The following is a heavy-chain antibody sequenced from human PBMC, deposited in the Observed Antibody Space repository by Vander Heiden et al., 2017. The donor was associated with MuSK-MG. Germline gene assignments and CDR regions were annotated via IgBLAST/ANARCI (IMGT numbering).Heavy chain of an antibody. CDR2: IYNEVTT. Sequence: VHLVESGGDLVQPGGSLRPSSAASGFTVSSNYMSWVRQAPGKGLEWVSIIYNEVTTVYADSVKGRFIISRDISKNTLYIQMNSLRAEGTAVYYCARDSYAAYWCQVPLVTVSS. CDR1: GFTVSSNY. J-gene: IGHJ4*02. CDR3: ARDSYAAY. V-gene: IGHV3-66*01.